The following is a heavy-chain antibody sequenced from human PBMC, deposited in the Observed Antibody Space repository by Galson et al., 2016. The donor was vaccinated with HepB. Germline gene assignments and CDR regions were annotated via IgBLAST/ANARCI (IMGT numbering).Heavy chain of an antibody. V-gene: IGHV4-61*09. CDR3: AKGLVSSVDGGVFFDY. J-gene: IGHJ4*02. D-gene: IGHD3-16*01. CDR2: FHISGNT. CDR1: GGSIRSGSYQ. Sequence: TLSLTCSVSGGSIRSGSYQWTWLRQPAGKGLEWIGHFHISGNTRYNPSLESRVTISADTAKNEISLRLTSVTAADTAVYYCAKGLVSSVDGGVFFDYWGQGAQVSVSS.